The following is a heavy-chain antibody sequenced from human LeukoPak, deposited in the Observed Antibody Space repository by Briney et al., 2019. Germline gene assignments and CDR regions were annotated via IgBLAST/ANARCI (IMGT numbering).Heavy chain of an antibody. D-gene: IGHD1-1*01. J-gene: IGHJ4*02. CDR2: IFSDGST. Sequence: PGGSLRLSCAASGVTVSSNYMSWVRQAPGKGLEWVSVIFSDGSTYYANSVKGRFTISRDNSKSTLSLQMNSLRAEDTAVYYCARDDNWNDGVGFDYWGQGTLVTVSS. CDR3: ARDDNWNDGVGFDY. CDR1: GVTVSSNY. V-gene: IGHV3-53*01.